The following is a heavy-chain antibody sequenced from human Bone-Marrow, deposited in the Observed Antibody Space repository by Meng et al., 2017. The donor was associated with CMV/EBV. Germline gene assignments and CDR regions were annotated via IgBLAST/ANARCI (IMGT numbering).Heavy chain of an antibody. CDR1: GYTFTSYA. CDR2: SNAGNGNT. V-gene: IGHV1-3*02. D-gene: IGHD3-10*01. CDR3: ARGEYYGSGSYPTDY. J-gene: IGHJ4*02. Sequence: ASVKVSCKASGYTFTSYAMHWVRQAPGQRLEWMGWSNAGNGNTKYSQEFQGRVTITRDTSASTAYMELSSLRSEDTAVYYCARGEYYGSGSYPTDYWGQGTLVTVSS.